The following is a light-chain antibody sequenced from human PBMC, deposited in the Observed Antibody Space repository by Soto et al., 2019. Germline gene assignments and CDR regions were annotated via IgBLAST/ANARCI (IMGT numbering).Light chain of an antibody. CDR1: SSDTAGYNY. V-gene: IGLV2-14*01. Sequence: QSVLTQPASVSGSPGQSITISCTGTSSDTAGYNYVSWYQQHPGKAPKLMIYEVSNRPSGVSNRFSGSQSGNTASLTISGLQAEDEANYYCSSYTTSNTPLYVFGTANKVTV. CDR3: SSYTTSNTPLYV. CDR2: EVS. J-gene: IGLJ1*01.